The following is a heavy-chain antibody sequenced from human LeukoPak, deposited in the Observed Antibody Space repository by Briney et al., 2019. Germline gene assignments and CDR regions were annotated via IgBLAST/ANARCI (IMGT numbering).Heavy chain of an antibody. J-gene: IGHJ4*02. V-gene: IGHV3-23*01. CDR1: GFTFSSYA. D-gene: IGHD2/OR15-2a*01. CDR3: AKLIVASDY. CDR2: ISGSGGST. Sequence: PGGSLRPSCAASGFTFSSYAMSWVRRAPGKGLEWVSGISGSGGSTYYADSVKGRFTISRDNSKNTLYLQMNSLRAEDTAIYFCAKLIVASDYWGQGTLVTVSS.